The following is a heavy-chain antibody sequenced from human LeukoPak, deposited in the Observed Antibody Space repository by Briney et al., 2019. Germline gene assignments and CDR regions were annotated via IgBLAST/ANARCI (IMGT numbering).Heavy chain of an antibody. V-gene: IGHV3-53*01. J-gene: IGHJ4*02. CDR1: GFIVGNNY. CDR3: AREGVGVTGRNLGFEY. D-gene: IGHD1-26*01. Sequence: GGSLRPSCAASGFIVGNNYMSWVRQAPGKGLEWVSVIYRDGSTYYADSVKGRFTISRDNSKNTLFLQTNSLRAEDTAVYYCAREGVGVTGRNLGFEYWGQGTLVTVSS. CDR2: IYRDGST.